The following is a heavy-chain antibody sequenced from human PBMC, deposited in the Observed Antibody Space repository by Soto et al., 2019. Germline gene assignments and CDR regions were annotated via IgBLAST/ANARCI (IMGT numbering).Heavy chain of an antibody. V-gene: IGHV3-30-3*01. CDR2: ISYDGSNK. D-gene: IGHD3-10*01. CDR1: GFTFSSYA. Sequence: GGSLRLSCAASGFTFSSYAMHWVRQAPGKGLEWVAVISYDGSNKYYADSVKGRFTISRDNSKNTLYLQMNSLRAEDTAVYYCAREGVLGLGSFDYWGQGTLVTVSS. J-gene: IGHJ4*02. CDR3: AREGVLGLGSFDY.